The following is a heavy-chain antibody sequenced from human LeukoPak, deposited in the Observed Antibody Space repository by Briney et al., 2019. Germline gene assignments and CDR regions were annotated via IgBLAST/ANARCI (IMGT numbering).Heavy chain of an antibody. CDR2: IREDGSEK. V-gene: IGHV3-7*01. J-gene: IGHJ5*02. CDR3: AYTPQGYCSGGSCYPPGGWFDP. Sequence: GGSLRLSCVASGFTLSSYWMSRVRQAPGKGLEWVANIREDGSEKYYVDSVKGRFTISRDNAKNSLWLQMNSLRAEDTAVYYCAYTPQGYCSGGSCYPPGGWFDPWGQGTLVTVSS. CDR1: GFTLSSYW. D-gene: IGHD2-15*01.